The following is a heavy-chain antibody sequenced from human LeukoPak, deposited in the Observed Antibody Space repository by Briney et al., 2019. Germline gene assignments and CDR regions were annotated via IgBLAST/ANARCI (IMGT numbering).Heavy chain of an antibody. D-gene: IGHD3-10*01. CDR2: INHHGHT. J-gene: IGHJ4*02. V-gene: IGHV3-69-1*02. CDR1: GFTFNHYA. Sequence: PGGSLRLSCAASGFTFNHYAMSWVRQAPGKGLEWVSGINHHGHTFYADSVKGRFTISRDNAKNSLYLQMNSLRADDTAVYFCVRGSTWSGDFWGQGTLVTVSS. CDR3: VRGSTWSGDF.